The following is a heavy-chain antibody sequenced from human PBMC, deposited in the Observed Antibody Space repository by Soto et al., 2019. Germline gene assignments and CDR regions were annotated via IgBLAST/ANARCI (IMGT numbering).Heavy chain of an antibody. D-gene: IGHD1-1*01. CDR2: ISYDGSNK. J-gene: IGHJ6*02. CDR1: GFTFSSYA. Sequence: GGSLRLSCAASGFTFSSYAMHWVRQAPGKGLDWVAAISYDGSNKYYADSVKGRFTISRDNSKNTLYLEMNSLRTEDTAVYNCAREEVEAGGNFYGLDVWGQGTTVTVSS. V-gene: IGHV3-30-3*01. CDR3: AREEVEAGGNFYGLDV.